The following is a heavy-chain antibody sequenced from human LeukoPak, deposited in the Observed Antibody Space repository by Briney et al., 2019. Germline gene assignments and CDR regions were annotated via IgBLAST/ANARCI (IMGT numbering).Heavy chain of an antibody. CDR2: INHSGST. J-gene: IGHJ3*02. V-gene: IGHV4-39*07. D-gene: IGHD3-22*01. CDR3: ARGRHYYGYYYDSSGYYYGAFDI. Sequence: PSETLSLTCTVSGGSVSSGSYYWSWIRQPPGKGLEWIGEINHSGSTNYNPSLKSRVTISVDTSKNQFSLKLSSVTAADTAVYYCARGRHYYGYYYDSSGYYYGAFDIWGQGTMVTVSS. CDR1: GGSVSSGSYY.